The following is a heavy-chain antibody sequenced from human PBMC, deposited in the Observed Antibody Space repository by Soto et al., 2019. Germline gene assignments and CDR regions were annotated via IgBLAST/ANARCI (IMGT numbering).Heavy chain of an antibody. V-gene: IGHV4-31*03. D-gene: IGHD3-9*01. Sequence: QVQLQESGPGLLKPSQTLSHTCTVSGGSIRSGGYYWRWIRQNPGKGLEWIGYIYYSGSTYYNPSLKSRVTISVDTSKNQFSLKLSSVTAADTAVYYCARWDEDILTPDYWGQGTLVTVSS. CDR1: GGSIRSGGYY. J-gene: IGHJ4*02. CDR2: IYYSGST. CDR3: ARWDEDILTPDY.